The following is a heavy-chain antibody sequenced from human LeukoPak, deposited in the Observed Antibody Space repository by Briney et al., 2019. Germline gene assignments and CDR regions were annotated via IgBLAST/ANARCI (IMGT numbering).Heavy chain of an antibody. V-gene: IGHV3-74*01. Sequence: GGSLRLSCSASGFSFSNYWMNWVRQAPGKGLVWVSRVNTDGSITSYADSVKGRFTISRDNAKNTLYLQMNTLRAEDTGVYYCARAWGNGMDVRGQGTTVTVSS. CDR1: GFSFSNYW. D-gene: IGHD3-16*01. J-gene: IGHJ6*02. CDR3: ARAWGNGMDV. CDR2: VNTDGSIT.